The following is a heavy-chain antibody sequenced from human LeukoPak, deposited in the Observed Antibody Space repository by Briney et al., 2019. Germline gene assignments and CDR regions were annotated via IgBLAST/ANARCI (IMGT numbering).Heavy chain of an antibody. J-gene: IGHJ4*02. CDR3: AKCDGRPTATGLDC. CDR2: FDPEDGET. V-gene: IGHV1-24*01. D-gene: IGHD1-1*01. CDR1: GYTLTELS. Sequence: GASVKVSCKVSGYTLTELSMHWVRQAPGKGLEWMGGFDPEDGETIYAQKFQGRVTMTEDTSTDTAYMELSSLRSEDTAVYYCAKCDGRPTATGLDCWGQGTLVTVSS.